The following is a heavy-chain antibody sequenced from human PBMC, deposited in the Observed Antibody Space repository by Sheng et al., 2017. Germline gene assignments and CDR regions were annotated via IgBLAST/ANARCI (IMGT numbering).Heavy chain of an antibody. CDR2: IKQDGSEK. V-gene: IGHV3-7*01. D-gene: IGHD6-19*01. J-gene: IGHJ6*02. CDR1: GFTFSSYW. CDR3: ARDYYQYSSGWKRIRYGMDV. Sequence: EVQLVESGGGLVQPGGSLRLSCAASGFTFSSYWMSWVRQAPGKGLEWVANIKQDGSEKYYVDSVKGRFTISRDNAKNSLYLQMNSLRAEDTAVYYCARDYYQYSSGWKRIRYGMDVWGQGTTVTVSS.